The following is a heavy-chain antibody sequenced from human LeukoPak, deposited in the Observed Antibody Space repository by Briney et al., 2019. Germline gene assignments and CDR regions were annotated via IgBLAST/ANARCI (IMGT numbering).Heavy chain of an antibody. CDR2: IRQDESER. Sequence: PGGSLRLSCEGSGFSFSSYWMTWVRQLPGKGPEWVANIRQDESERYFADSVKGRFTISRDNAKNSLYLQMNSLRAEDTAVYYCARDSSGWYRKGDFDYWGQGTLVTVSS. J-gene: IGHJ4*02. V-gene: IGHV3-7*01. CDR3: ARDSSGWYRKGDFDY. D-gene: IGHD6-19*01. CDR1: GFSFSSYW.